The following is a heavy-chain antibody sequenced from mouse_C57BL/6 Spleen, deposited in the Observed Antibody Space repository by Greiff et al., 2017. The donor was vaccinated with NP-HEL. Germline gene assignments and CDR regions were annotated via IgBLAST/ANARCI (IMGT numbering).Heavy chain of an antibody. CDR2: ISYDGSN. V-gene: IGHV3-6*01. D-gene: IGHD1-1*02. CDR3: AREGYYPRGGFAY. Sequence: EVQLQESGPGLVKPSQSLSLTCSVTGYSITSGYYWNWIRQFPGNKLEWMGYISYDGSNNYNPSLKNRISITRDPSKNQFFLKLNSVTTEDTATYYCAREGYYPRGGFAYWGQGTLVTVSA. J-gene: IGHJ3*01. CDR1: GYSITSGYY.